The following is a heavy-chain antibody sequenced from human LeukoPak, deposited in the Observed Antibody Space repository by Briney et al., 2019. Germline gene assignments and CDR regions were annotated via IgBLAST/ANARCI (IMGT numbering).Heavy chain of an antibody. CDR3: ARDMPLYGNPGIAVAGPYYFDY. D-gene: IGHD6-19*01. Sequence: SVKVSCKASGGTFNSYAISWVRQAPGQGLEWMGGIIPIFGTANYAQKFQGRVTITADESTSTAYMELSSLRSEDTAVYYCARDMPLYGNPGIAVAGPYYFDYCGQGTLVTVSS. CDR1: GGTFNSYA. V-gene: IGHV1-69*13. CDR2: IIPIFGTA. J-gene: IGHJ4*02.